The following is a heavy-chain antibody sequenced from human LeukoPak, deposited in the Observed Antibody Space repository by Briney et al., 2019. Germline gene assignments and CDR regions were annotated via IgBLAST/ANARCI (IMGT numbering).Heavy chain of an antibody. CDR3: ARPYYYDSRIDP. CDR1: GGSISSGDYY. V-gene: IGHV4-30-4*01. D-gene: IGHD3-22*01. CDR2: TYYSGST. Sequence: PSETLSLTGTVSGGSISSGDYYWSWIRQPPGKGLEWIGYTYYSGSTYYNPSLKSRATISVDTSKNQFSLKLTSVTAADTAVYYCARPYYYDSRIDPWGQGTLVTVSS. J-gene: IGHJ5*02.